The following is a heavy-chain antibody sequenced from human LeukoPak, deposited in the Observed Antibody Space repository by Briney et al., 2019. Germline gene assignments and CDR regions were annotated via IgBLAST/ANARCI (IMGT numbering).Heavy chain of an antibody. CDR1: GYTFISYG. CDR2: ISAYNGNT. V-gene: IGHV1-18*01. J-gene: IGHJ4*02. D-gene: IGHD5-12*01. CDR3: ARDRLDGYSGYDLGYRFDY. Sequence: ASVKVSCKASGYTFISYGISWVRQAPGQGLEWMGWISAYNGNTNYAQKLQGRVTMTTDTSTSTAYMELRSLRSDDTAVYYCARDRLDGYSGYDLGYRFDYWGQGTLVTVSS.